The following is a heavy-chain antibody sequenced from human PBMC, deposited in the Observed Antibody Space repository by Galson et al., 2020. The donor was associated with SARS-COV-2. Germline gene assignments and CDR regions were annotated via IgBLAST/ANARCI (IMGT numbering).Heavy chain of an antibody. CDR1: GFTFSSYG. J-gene: IGHJ3*02. CDR2: IWYDGSNK. Sequence: TGGSLRLSCAASGFTFSSYGMHWVRQAPGKGLEWVAVIWYDGSNKYYAASVKGRFTISRDNSKNTLYLQMNSLRAEDTAVYYCARDRGPDYDAFDIWGQGTMVTVSS. D-gene: IGHD4-17*01. V-gene: IGHV3-33*01. CDR3: ARDRGPDYDAFDI.